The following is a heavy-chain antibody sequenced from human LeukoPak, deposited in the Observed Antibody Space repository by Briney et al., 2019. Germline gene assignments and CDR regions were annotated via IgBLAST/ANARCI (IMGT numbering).Heavy chain of an antibody. Sequence: GGSLRLSCAASGFSFSDYHMNWVRQAPGKGLEWVSYISGSSGTIFYADSVKGRFTISRDNAKKSLYLQMNSLRADDTAVYYCARFAAGGSYYYYMDVWGKGTTVTVSS. CDR2: ISGSSGTI. CDR1: GFSFSDYH. CDR3: ARFAAGGSYYYYMDV. D-gene: IGHD6-25*01. J-gene: IGHJ6*03. V-gene: IGHV3-48*04.